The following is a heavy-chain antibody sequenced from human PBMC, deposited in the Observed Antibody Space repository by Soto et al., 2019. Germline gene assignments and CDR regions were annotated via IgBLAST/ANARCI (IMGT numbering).Heavy chain of an antibody. V-gene: IGHV4-31*03. J-gene: IGHJ5*02. CDR1: GGSISSGGYY. CDR3: ARTPSPGWFDP. Sequence: SETLSLTCTVSGGSISSGGYYWSWIRQHPGKGLEWIGYIYYSGGTYYNPSLKSRVTISVDTSKNQFSLKLSSVTAADTAVYYCARTPSPGWFDPWGQGTLVTVSS. D-gene: IGHD6-6*01. CDR2: IYYSGGT.